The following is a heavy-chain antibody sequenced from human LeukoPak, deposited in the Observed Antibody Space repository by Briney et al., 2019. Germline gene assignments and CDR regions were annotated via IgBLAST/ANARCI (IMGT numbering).Heavy chain of an antibody. CDR2: IYYSGST. V-gene: IGHV4-31*03. Sequence: SETLSLTCSVSGGSVSSGGHYWSWIRQHPGEGLEWIGYIYYSGSTYYNPSLKSRVIISVDTSKNQFSLKLSSVIAADTAVYYCARGRISMIRGVIVYYYGMDVWGHGTTVTVSS. J-gene: IGHJ6*02. D-gene: IGHD3-10*01. CDR1: GGSVSSGGHY. CDR3: ARGRISMIRGVIVYYYGMDV.